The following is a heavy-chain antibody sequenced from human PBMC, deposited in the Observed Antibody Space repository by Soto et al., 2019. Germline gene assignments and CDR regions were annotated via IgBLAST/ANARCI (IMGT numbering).Heavy chain of an antibody. CDR3: ARAHGYYDFWSGYYPPYYFAY. J-gene: IGHJ4*02. CDR1: GFTVSSNY. V-gene: IGHV3-66*01. CDR2: IYSGGST. Sequence: PGGSLRLSCAASGFTVSSNYMSWVRQAPGKGLEWVSVIYSGGSTYYADSVKGRFTISRDNSKNTLYLQMNSLRAEDTAVYYCARAHGYYDFWSGYYPPYYFAYWGQGTLVTVSS. D-gene: IGHD3-3*01.